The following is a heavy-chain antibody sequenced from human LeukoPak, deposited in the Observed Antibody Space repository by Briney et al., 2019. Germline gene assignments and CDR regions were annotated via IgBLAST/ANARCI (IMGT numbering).Heavy chain of an antibody. V-gene: IGHV3-23*01. CDR3: AKGYDFWSGGIDY. Sequence: PEGSLRLSCAASGFTFSGYAMSWVRQAPGKGLEWVSGISGSGGSTFYADSVKGRFTISRDNSKNTLYLQMNSLRAEDTAVYYCAKGYDFWSGGIDYWGQGTLVTVSS. CDR2: ISGSGGST. J-gene: IGHJ4*02. D-gene: IGHD3-3*01. CDR1: GFTFSGYA.